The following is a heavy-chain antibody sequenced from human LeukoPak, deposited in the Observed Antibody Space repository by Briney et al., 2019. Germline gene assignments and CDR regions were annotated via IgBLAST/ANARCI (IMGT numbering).Heavy chain of an antibody. CDR2: MNPNSGNT. CDR3: ARGRTYYDFWSGYRYYGMDV. V-gene: IGHV1-8*01. J-gene: IGHJ6*02. CDR1: GYTFTSYD. Sequence: ASVKVSCKASGYTFTSYDINWVRQATGQGLEWMGWMNPNSGNTGYAQKFQGRVTMTRNTSISTAYMELSSLRSEDTAVYYCARGRTYYDFWSGYRYYGMDVWGQGTVVTVSS. D-gene: IGHD3-3*01.